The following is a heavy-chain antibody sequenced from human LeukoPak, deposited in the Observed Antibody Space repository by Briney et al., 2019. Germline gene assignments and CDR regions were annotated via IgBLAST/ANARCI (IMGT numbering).Heavy chain of an antibody. CDR2: IYHSGST. CDR1: GGSISSSNW. Sequence: PSETLSLTCAVSGGSISSSNWWSWVRQPPGKGLEWIGEIYHSGSTNYNPSLKSRVTISVDKSKNQFSLKLSSVTAADTAVYYCARSTFRYGDYEPFDYWGQGTLVTVSS. J-gene: IGHJ4*02. CDR3: ARSTFRYGDYEPFDY. D-gene: IGHD4-17*01. V-gene: IGHV4-4*02.